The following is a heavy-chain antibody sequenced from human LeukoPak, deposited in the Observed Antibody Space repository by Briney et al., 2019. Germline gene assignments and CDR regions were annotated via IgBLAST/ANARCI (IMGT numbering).Heavy chain of an antibody. J-gene: IGHJ4*02. V-gene: IGHV4-4*07. Sequence: KPSETLSLTCSVSGGSISSYYWTWIQQPAGEGLEWIGRIFTSGTTNYNASLKSRITMSVDTSRSQFSLRLNSVTAADTALYYCARDRGYTSTLLDYWGQGIFVTVSS. CDR2: IFTSGTT. CDR1: GGSISSYY. CDR3: ARDRGYTSTLLDY. D-gene: IGHD6-19*01.